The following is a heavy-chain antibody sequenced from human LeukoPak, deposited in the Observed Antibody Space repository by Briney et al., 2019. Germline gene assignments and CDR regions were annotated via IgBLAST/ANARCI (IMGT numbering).Heavy chain of an antibody. CDR3: ARVIAAAGTSWFDP. J-gene: IGHJ5*02. CDR2: IYTSGST. Sequence: PSETLSLTCTVSGGSISSGSYYGSWIRQPAGKGLEWIGRIYTSGSTNYHPSLKSRVPISVDTSKNQFSLKLSSVSAADTAVYYCARVIAAAGTSWFDPWGQGTLVTISS. D-gene: IGHD6-13*01. V-gene: IGHV4-61*02. CDR1: GGSISSGSYY.